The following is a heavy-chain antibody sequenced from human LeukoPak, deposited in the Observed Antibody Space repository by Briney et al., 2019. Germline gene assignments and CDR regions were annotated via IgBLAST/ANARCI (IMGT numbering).Heavy chain of an antibody. V-gene: IGHV1-46*01. J-gene: IGHJ5*02. CDR3: ARDSGASWLFDP. Sequence: ASVKVSCKASGYTFTTYYMHWVRQAPGQGLVWMGLINPSGGGTRYAQKFQGRVTMTRDTSTSTAYMELSSLRSEDTAVYYCARDSGASWLFDPWGQGTLVTVSS. D-gene: IGHD2-15*01. CDR1: GYTFTTYY. CDR2: INPSGGGT.